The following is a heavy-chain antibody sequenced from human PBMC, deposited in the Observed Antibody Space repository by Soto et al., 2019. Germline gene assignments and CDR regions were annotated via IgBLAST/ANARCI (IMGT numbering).Heavy chain of an antibody. CDR1: GFTVSSNY. D-gene: IGHD3-16*01. J-gene: IGHJ3*02. CDR3: ARAIGGGGYAFDI. Sequence: GGSLRLSCAASGFTVSSNYMSWVRQAPGKGLEWVSVIYSGGSTYYADSVKGRFTISRDNSKNTLYLQMNSLRAEDTAVYYCARAIGGGGYAFDIWGQGKMVTVSS. V-gene: IGHV3-66*01. CDR2: IYSGGST.